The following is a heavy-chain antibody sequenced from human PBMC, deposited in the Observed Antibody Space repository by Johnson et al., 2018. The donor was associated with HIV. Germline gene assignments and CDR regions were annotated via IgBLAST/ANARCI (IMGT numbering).Heavy chain of an antibody. D-gene: IGHD3-22*01. Sequence: QVQLVESGGGVVQPGRSLRLSCAASGFTFSSYAMHWVRQAPGKGLEWVAVISYDGSNKYYADSVKGRFTISRDNSKNTLYLQMNSLRAEDTAVYYCARVTTMIVVVFAFDIWGQGTMVTVS. CDR3: ARVTTMIVVVFAFDI. CDR1: GFTFSSYA. CDR2: ISYDGSNK. J-gene: IGHJ3*02. V-gene: IGHV3-30-3*01.